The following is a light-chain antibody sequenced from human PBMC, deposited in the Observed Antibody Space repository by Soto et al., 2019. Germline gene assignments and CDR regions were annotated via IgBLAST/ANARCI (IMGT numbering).Light chain of an antibody. CDR3: QQYSSSPIT. Sequence: EIVLTQSPGTLSLSRGERATLSCRASQSVSSSFLAWFQQKPGQAPRLLIYGASSRATGIPDRFSGSGSGTDFTLTISRLEPEDFAVYYCQQYSSSPITFGQGTRLEIK. CDR1: QSVSSSF. CDR2: GAS. J-gene: IGKJ5*01. V-gene: IGKV3-20*01.